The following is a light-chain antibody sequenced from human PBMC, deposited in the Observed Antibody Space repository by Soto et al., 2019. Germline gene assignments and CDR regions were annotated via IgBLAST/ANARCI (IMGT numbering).Light chain of an antibody. J-gene: IGLJ2*01. CDR2: YKSDSDK. Sequence: QSVLTQPASLSASPGASASLTCTLRSGINVGTSRIYWYQQKPGGPPQYLLRYKSDSDKQQGSGVPSRFSGSNNASANAGTLLISGLQAKDEADYCCMIWHSNAVAFGGGTKVTVL. V-gene: IGLV5-45*01. CDR3: MIWHSNAVA. CDR1: SGINVGTSR.